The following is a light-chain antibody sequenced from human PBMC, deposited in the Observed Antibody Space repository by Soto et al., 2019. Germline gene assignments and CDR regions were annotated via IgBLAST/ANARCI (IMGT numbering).Light chain of an antibody. J-gene: IGKJ3*01. Sequence: EIVLTQSPDTLSLSPGERATLSCRASQSVSSYLAWYQQKPGQAPRLLIYDASNRATGIPARFGGSGSGTDFTLTISSLEPEDFAVYYCQQRSNWPLTFGPGTKVDIK. CDR3: QQRSNWPLT. CDR2: DAS. CDR1: QSVSSY. V-gene: IGKV3-11*01.